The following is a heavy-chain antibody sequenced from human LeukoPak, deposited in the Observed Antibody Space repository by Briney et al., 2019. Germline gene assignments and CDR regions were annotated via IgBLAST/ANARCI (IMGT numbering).Heavy chain of an antibody. CDR1: GYTFTGYY. D-gene: IGHD5-18*01. J-gene: IGHJ5*02. CDR3: ARDQIGGQLWSFPNIFGWFDP. CDR2: INPNSGGT. V-gene: IGHV1-2*02. Sequence: ASMKVSCKASGYTFTGYYMHWVRQAPGQGLEWMGWINPNSGGTNYAQKFQGRVTMTRDTSISTAYMELSRLRSDDTAVYYCARDQIGGQLWSFPNIFGWFDPWGQGTLVTVSS.